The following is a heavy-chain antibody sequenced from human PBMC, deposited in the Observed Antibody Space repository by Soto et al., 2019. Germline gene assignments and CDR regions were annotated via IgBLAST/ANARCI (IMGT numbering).Heavy chain of an antibody. CDR1: GFTVSSNY. CDR2: IYSGGST. CDR3: ARSVRYFDWLLRPNWFDP. V-gene: IGHV3-66*01. J-gene: IGHJ5*02. D-gene: IGHD3-9*01. Sequence: VQLVESGGGLVQPGGSLRLSCAASGFTVSSNYMSWVRQAPGKGLEWVSVIYSGGSTYYADSVKGRFTISRDNSKNTLYLQMNSLRAEDTAVYYCARSVRYFDWLLRPNWFDPWGQGTLVTVSS.